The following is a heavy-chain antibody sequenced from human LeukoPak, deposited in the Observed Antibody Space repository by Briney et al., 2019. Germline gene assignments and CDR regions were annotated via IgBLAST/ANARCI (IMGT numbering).Heavy chain of an antibody. CDR1: GFTVSSNY. D-gene: IGHD3/OR15-3a*01. V-gene: IGHV3-53*01. CDR3: ARSSRDWLLPFFDY. J-gene: IGHJ4*02. Sequence: GGSLRLSCAASGFTVSSNYMSWVRQAPGKGLEWVSVIYSGGSTYYADSVKGRFTISRDNSKNTLYLQMNSLRAEDTAVYYCARSSRDWLLPFFDYWGQGTLVTVSS. CDR2: IYSGGST.